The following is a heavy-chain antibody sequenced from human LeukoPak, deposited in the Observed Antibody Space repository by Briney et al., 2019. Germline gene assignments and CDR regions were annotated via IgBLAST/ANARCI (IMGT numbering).Heavy chain of an antibody. J-gene: IGHJ6*04. CDR1: GFTFSTYW. D-gene: IGHD2-2*01. CDR3: ARDRCSSTSCSLGFLDV. V-gene: IGHV3-74*01. CDR2: INIDGSRT. Sequence: PGGSLRLXCAASGFTFSTYWIHWDRRAPGKGLVWVSRINIDGSRTTYADSVKGRFTISRDNAKNTLYLQMNSLRAEDTAVYYCARDRCSSTSCSLGFLDVWGKGTTVTVSS.